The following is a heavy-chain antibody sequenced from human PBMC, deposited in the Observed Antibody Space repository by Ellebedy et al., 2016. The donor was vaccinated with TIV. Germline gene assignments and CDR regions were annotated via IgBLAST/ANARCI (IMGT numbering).Heavy chain of an antibody. J-gene: IGHJ4*02. CDR2: ISYDGSNK. V-gene: IGHV3-30-3*01. D-gene: IGHD4-17*01. Sequence: GESLKISCAASGFTFSSYAMHWVRQAPGKGLEWVAVISYDGSNKYYADSVKGRFTISRDNSKNTLYLQMNSLRAEDTAVYYCARDPFWAYGDSLWGQGTLVTVSS. CDR1: GFTFSSYA. CDR3: ARDPFWAYGDSL.